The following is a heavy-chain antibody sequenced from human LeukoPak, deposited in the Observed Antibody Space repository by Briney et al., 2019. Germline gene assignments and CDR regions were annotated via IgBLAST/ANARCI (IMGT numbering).Heavy chain of an antibody. D-gene: IGHD3-9*01. V-gene: IGHV3-23*01. CDR1: GFTFSNYV. Sequence: PGGSLRLSCAASGFTFSNYVMSWVRQAPGKGLEWVSAISDSGGSTYYAGSVKGRFTISRDNSKNTLHLQMNSLRAEDTAVYYCAKEADILTGYWDYWGQGTLVTVSS. CDR2: ISDSGGST. J-gene: IGHJ4*02. CDR3: AKEADILTGYWDY.